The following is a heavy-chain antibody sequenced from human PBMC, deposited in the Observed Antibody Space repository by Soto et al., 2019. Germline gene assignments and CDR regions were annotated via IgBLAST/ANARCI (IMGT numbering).Heavy chain of an antibody. CDR3: ARIGWGGDS. J-gene: IGHJ4*02. D-gene: IGHD7-27*01. CDR2: IPNNGSP. V-gene: IGHV4-61*01. CDR1: GGSVRTGSYH. Sequence: QVQLQESGPGRVKPSETLSLTCSVSGGSVRTGSYHWSWIRQPPGKGLEWIGFIPNNGSPDYNPPLQSRVVVSIDRSKNQFSLKVNSVTAADTAVYFCARIGWGGDSWGQGTLVTVSS.